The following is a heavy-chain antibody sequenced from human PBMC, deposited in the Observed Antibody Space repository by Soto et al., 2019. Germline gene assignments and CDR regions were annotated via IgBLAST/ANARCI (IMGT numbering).Heavy chain of an antibody. V-gene: IGHV3-20*04. CDR3: ARDVPTYYYDSSGYYSTAVDY. CDR1: GFTFDDYG. Sequence: GGSLRLSCAASGFTFDDYGMSWVRQAPGKGLEWVSGINWNGGSTGYADSVKGRFTISRDNAKNSLYLQMNSLRAEDTALYYCARDVPTYYYDSSGYYSTAVDYWGQGTLVTVSS. J-gene: IGHJ4*02. CDR2: INWNGGST. D-gene: IGHD3-22*01.